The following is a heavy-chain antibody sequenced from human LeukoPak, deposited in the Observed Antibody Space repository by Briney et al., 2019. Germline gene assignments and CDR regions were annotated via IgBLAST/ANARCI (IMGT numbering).Heavy chain of an antibody. D-gene: IGHD2-2*01. Sequence: GGSLRLSCAASGFTVSSNYMSWVRQAPGKGLEWVSIIYSGGSTYYADSVKGRFTISRDNSKNTLFLQMNSLRAEDTAVYYCAKDRSCTGSSCNVGSWGQGTMVTVSS. CDR1: GFTVSSNY. CDR3: AKDRSCTGSSCNVGS. J-gene: IGHJ3*01. CDR2: IYSGGST. V-gene: IGHV3-53*01.